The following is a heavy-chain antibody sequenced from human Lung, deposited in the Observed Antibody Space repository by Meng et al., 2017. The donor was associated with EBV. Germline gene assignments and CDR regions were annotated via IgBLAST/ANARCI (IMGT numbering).Heavy chain of an antibody. Sequence: QVQPQESGPGLSKPSQTLSLTCTVSGSSISSGDYYWSWIRQPPGKGLELIGHIYYSGSTSYNPSLKSRVTISVDTSNNQLSLKLSSVTAADTAVYYCARVGWRQWSFDLWGRGTLVTVSS. CDR3: ARVGWRQWSFDL. CDR2: IYYSGST. D-gene: IGHD5-18*01. J-gene: IGHJ2*01. V-gene: IGHV4-30-4*01. CDR1: GSSISSGDYY.